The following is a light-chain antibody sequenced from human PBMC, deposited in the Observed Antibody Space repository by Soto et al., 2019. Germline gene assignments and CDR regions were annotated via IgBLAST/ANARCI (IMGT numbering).Light chain of an antibody. J-gene: IGKJ4*01. CDR1: QSVSNY. CDR2: DAS. Sequence: ENVLTQSPATLSLSPGERATLSCRASQSVSNYVAWYQQKPGQAPRLLIYDASSRATGIPDRFSGSGSGTDFTLTISRLEPEDFAVYYCQQYGSSLGVTFGGGTKVDIK. CDR3: QQYGSSLGVT. V-gene: IGKV3-20*01.